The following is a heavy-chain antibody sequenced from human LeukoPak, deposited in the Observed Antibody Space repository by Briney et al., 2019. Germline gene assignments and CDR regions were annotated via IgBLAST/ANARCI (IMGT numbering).Heavy chain of an antibody. CDR3: AKERGYGSGAFDY. D-gene: IGHD3-10*01. CDR1: GFTFDTYA. J-gene: IGHJ4*02. V-gene: IGHV3-23*01. CDR2: LSSSGDRK. Sequence: GGSLRLSCAASGFTFDTYAMSWVRQAPGKGLEWVSALSSSGDRKYYADSVKGRFTISRDNSKNTLYLQMNSLRAEDTAVYYCAKERGYGSGAFDYWGQGTLVTVSS.